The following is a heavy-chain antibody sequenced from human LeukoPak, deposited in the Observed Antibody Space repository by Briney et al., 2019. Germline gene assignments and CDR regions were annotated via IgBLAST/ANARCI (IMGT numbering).Heavy chain of an antibody. CDR1: GYTFTSYY. J-gene: IGHJ2*01. CDR3: AREGYGSGSPPNFWYFDL. V-gene: IGHV1-46*01. Sequence: ASVKVSCKASGYTFTSYYMHWVRQAPGQGLEWMGIINPSGGSTSYAQKFQGRVTMTRDTSTSTVYMELSSLRSEDTAVYYCAREGYGSGSPPNFWYFDLWGRGPLVTVSS. CDR2: INPSGGST. D-gene: IGHD3-10*01.